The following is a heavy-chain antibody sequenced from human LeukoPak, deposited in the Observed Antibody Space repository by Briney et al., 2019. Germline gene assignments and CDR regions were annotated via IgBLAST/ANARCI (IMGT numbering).Heavy chain of an antibody. CDR3: AKFGAALPQKRLGTNTFDY. Sequence: GGSLRLSCAASGFTFSSYTMRWVRQAPGKGLEWVSAISGIAGSTDYADTVKGRFTISRNNSKNTLYLQMNSLRAEDTAVYYCAKFGAALPQKRLGTNTFDYWGQGTLVTVSS. CDR1: GFTFSSYT. J-gene: IGHJ4*02. CDR2: ISGIAGST. D-gene: IGHD6-6*01. V-gene: IGHV3-23*01.